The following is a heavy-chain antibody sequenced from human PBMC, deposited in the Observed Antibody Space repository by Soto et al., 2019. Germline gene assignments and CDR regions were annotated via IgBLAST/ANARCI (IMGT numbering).Heavy chain of an antibody. V-gene: IGHV3-7*01. CDR3: SRDVGGGENSLHY. CDR1: GFTFSNYW. J-gene: IGHJ4*02. D-gene: IGHD3-16*01. Sequence: GGSVGLSGAACGFTFSNYWITWVRQAPWKGLEWVANIKEDGIEKHYVDSVKGRFTISRDNARNSLYLQMNSLRVEDTAVYFCSRDVGGGENSLHYWGPGALVPVST. CDR2: IKEDGIEK.